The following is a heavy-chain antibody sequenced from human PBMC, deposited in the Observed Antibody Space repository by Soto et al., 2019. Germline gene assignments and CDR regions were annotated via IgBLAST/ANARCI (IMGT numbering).Heavy chain of an antibody. CDR1: GYTFTSYG. CDR2: ISAYNGNT. D-gene: IGHD6-19*01. Sequence: GASVKVSCKASGYTFTSYGISWVRQAPGQGLEWMGWISAYNGNTNYAQKLQGRVTMTTDTSTSTAYMELRSLRSDDTAVYYCARGSSGWYRSEYFQHWGQGTLVTVSS. J-gene: IGHJ1*01. V-gene: IGHV1-18*01. CDR3: ARGSSGWYRSEYFQH.